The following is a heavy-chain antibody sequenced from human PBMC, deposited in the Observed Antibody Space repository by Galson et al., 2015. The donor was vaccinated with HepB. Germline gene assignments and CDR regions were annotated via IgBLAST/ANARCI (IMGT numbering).Heavy chain of an antibody. Sequence: SLRLSCAGSGFTFGDYAMSWFRQAPGKGLEWVSFIRSKPYGATTEYAASVKGRFILSRDDSNSIAYLQMNSLKTEDTAVYYCARVHRDTYGYYYYYMDVWGKGTTGTVS. CDR3: ARVHRDTYGYYYYYMDV. CDR1: GFTFGDYA. CDR2: IRSKPYGATT. V-gene: IGHV3-49*03. J-gene: IGHJ6*03. D-gene: IGHD5-24*01.